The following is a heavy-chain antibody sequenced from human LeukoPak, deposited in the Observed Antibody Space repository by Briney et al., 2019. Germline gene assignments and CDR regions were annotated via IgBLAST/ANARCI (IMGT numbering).Heavy chain of an antibody. CDR1: GFTFRSHS. CDR3: ATAQTVLVGYCSSSSCQADY. Sequence: GGSLRLSCAPSGFTFRSHSMNWVRQAPGKGLEWVSAIDPSSTYIYYADSVKGRFTISRDNAENSLYLQMNSLRVEDTAVYYCATAQTVLVGYCSSSSCQADYWGQGTLVTVSS. CDR2: IDPSSTYI. D-gene: IGHD2-2*01. J-gene: IGHJ4*02. V-gene: IGHV3-21*01.